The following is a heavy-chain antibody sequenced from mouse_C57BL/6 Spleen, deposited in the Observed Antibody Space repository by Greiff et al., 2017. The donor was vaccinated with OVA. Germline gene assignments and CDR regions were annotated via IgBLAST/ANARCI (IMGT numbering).Heavy chain of an antibody. J-gene: IGHJ3*01. CDR1: GYAFSSSW. CDR2: IYPGDGDT. Sequence: QVQLQQSGPELVKPGASVKISCKASGYAFSSSWMNWVKQRPGKGLEWIGRIYPGDGDTNYNGKFKGKATLTADKSSSTAYMQLSSLTSEDSAVYFCARYDYDGGYAYWGQGTLVTVSA. D-gene: IGHD2-4*01. V-gene: IGHV1-82*01. CDR3: ARYDYDGGYAY.